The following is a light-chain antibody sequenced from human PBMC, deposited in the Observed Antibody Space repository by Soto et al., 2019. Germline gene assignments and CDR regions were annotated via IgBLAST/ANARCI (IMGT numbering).Light chain of an antibody. CDR1: QSVSSSY. CDR3: QQYGSTPRT. CDR2: GAS. V-gene: IGKV3-20*01. J-gene: IGKJ1*01. Sequence: EMVLTQSPGTLSLSPGERATLSCRASQSVSSSYLAWYQQKPGQAPRLLIYGASSRATGIPDRFSGSGSGTELTLTISRREPEDFALYYCQQYGSTPRTLGQGTKVDIK.